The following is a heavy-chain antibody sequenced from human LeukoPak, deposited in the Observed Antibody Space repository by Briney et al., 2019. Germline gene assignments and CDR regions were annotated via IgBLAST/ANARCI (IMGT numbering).Heavy chain of an antibody. CDR1: GFTFSSIA. D-gene: IGHD2/OR15-2a*01. V-gene: IGHV3-23*01. Sequence: GGSLRLSCAASGFTFSSIAMTWVRQAPGKGLEWVSSIRSNGDTTYNADSVKGRFTISRDNSKNTLYLQMNSLRAEDTAVYYCLPLLSRPYVEDGFDIWGQGTMVTVSS. J-gene: IGHJ3*02. CDR3: LPLLSRPYVEDGFDI. CDR2: IRSNGDTT.